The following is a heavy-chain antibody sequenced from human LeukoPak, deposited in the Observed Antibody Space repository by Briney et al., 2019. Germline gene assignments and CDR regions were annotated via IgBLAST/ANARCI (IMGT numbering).Heavy chain of an antibody. Sequence: TGGSLRLSCAAFGFTFSSYAMSWVRQAPGTGLEWVSYITSSSSTIYYADSVKGRFTISRDNAKNSLYLQMNSLRDEDTAVYYCASSKGHLDYWGQGTLVTVSS. V-gene: IGHV3-48*02. CDR3: ASSKGHLDY. D-gene: IGHD2-2*01. CDR2: ITSSSSTI. CDR1: GFTFSSYA. J-gene: IGHJ4*02.